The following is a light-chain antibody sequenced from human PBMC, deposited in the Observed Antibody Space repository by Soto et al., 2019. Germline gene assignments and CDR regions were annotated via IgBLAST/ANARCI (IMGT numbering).Light chain of an antibody. V-gene: IGKV1-5*03. Sequence: DIQMTQSPSTLSASVGDRVNITCRASQSISSWLAWYQQKAGEAPKLLMYKASTLDSGVPSRFSGSGSGTEFTLTISSLHPEDFATYYCQQYNNYAFTFGPGTKVDFK. CDR1: QSISSW. CDR3: QQYNNYAFT. J-gene: IGKJ3*01. CDR2: KAS.